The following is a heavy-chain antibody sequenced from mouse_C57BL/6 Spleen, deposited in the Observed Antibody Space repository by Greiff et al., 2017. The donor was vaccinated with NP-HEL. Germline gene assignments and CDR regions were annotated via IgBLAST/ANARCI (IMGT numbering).Heavy chain of an antibody. CDR2: IWRGGST. CDR1: GFSLTSYG. CDR3: AKKGGTGTFAMDY. Sequence: QVQLKESGPGLVQPSQSLSITCTVSGFSLTSYGVHWVRQSPGKGLEWLGVIWRGGSTDYNAAFMSRLSITKDNSKSQVFFKMNSLQADDTAIYYCAKKGGTGTFAMDYWGQGTSVTVSS. D-gene: IGHD4-1*01. V-gene: IGHV2-5*01. J-gene: IGHJ4*01.